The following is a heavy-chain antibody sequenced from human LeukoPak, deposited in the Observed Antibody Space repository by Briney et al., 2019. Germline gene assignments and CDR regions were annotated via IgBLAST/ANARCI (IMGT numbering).Heavy chain of an antibody. V-gene: IGHV1-2*02. D-gene: IGHD6-19*01. CDR3: ARRSSGWHPSDY. J-gene: IGHJ4*02. Sequence: ASVKVSCKASRYTFTGYYMHWVRQSPGQGLEWLEWIKPNSGGTNYAQKLQGSVTMTRDTSISTAYMELSRLRSDGTAVYYCARRSSGWHPSDYWGQGTLVTVSS. CDR1: RYTFTGYY. CDR2: IKPNSGGT.